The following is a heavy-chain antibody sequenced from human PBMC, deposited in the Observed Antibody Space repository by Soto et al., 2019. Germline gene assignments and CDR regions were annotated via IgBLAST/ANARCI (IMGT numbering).Heavy chain of an antibody. CDR3: LKGEFYYDSSAYYPFDS. V-gene: IGHV3-64D*06. CDR1: GFTFSSYA. D-gene: IGHD3-22*01. Sequence: GGSLRLSCSASGFTFSSYAMHWVRQSPGKGLEYVSSISINGGSTHYADSVKGRFTISRDNSRNTQYLQMSSLRADDTAVKNNLKGEFYYDSSAYYPFDSWGQGTLVTVSS. J-gene: IGHJ4*02. CDR2: ISINGGST.